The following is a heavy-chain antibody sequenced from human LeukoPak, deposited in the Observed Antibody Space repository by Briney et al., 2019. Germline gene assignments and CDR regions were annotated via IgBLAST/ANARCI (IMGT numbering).Heavy chain of an antibody. CDR1: GYSFTSYW. CDR2: IYPGDSDT. V-gene: IGHV5-51*01. J-gene: IGHJ5*02. Sequence: RGESLKISCKGSGYSFTSYWIGWVRQMPGKGLEWMGIIYPGDSDTRYSPSFQGQVTISADKSISTAYLQWSSLKASDTAMYYCARSIRTTTSSGWYGSNWFDPWGQGTLVTVSS. CDR3: ARSIRTTTSSGWYGSNWFDP. D-gene: IGHD6-19*01.